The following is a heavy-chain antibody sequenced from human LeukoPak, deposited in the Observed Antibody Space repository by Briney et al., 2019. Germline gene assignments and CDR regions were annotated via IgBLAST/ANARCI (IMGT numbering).Heavy chain of an antibody. D-gene: IGHD5-18*01. CDR3: ARDRYSYGYRARNWFDP. CDR1: GGSISSSSYY. J-gene: IGHJ5*02. CDR2: INHSGST. V-gene: IGHV4-39*07. Sequence: PSETLSLTCTVSGGSISSSSYYWSWIRQPPGKGLEWIGEINHSGSTNYNPSLKSRVTISVDTSKNQFSLKLSSVTAADTAVYYCARDRYSYGYRARNWFDPWGQGTLVTVSS.